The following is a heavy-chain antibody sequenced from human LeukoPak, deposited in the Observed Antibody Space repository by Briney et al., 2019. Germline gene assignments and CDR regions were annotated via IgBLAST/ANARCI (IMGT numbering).Heavy chain of an antibody. Sequence: GGSLRLSCAASGFTFSNAWMSWVRQAPGKGLEWVGRVKSKTDGGTTDYAAPVKGRFTISRDDSKNTLYLQVNSLKTEDTAVYYCITRLHYSTSSQDYWGQGTLVTVSS. CDR3: ITRLHYSTSSQDY. V-gene: IGHV3-15*01. CDR1: GFTFSNAW. CDR2: VKSKTDGGTT. D-gene: IGHD6-13*01. J-gene: IGHJ4*02.